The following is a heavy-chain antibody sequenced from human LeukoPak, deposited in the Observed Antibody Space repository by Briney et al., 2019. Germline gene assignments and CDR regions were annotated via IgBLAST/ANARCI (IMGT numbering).Heavy chain of an antibody. V-gene: IGHV4-39*01. CDR3: ARVDIVVVPAATFDY. D-gene: IGHD2-2*01. CDR2: IYYSGNT. Sequence: SETLSLTCTVSGGSISSGGYYWSWIRQPPGRGLDWIGSIYYSGNTYYNPSLKSRVTISVDTSKNQFSLKLSSVTAADTAVYYCARVDIVVVPAATFDYWGQGTLVTVSS. J-gene: IGHJ4*02. CDR1: GGSISSGGYY.